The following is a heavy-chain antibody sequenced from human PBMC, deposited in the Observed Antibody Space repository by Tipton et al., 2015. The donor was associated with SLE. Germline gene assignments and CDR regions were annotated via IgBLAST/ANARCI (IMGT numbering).Heavy chain of an antibody. Sequence: TLSLTCAVYGWSFSGYYWNWICPPPGKTLEWIGEINHSGSTNYNPSLKSRVTISVDTSKNQFSLKLSSVTAADTAAYYCARGQGSGWYGDYWGQGTLVTVSS. CDR3: ARGQGSGWYGDY. J-gene: IGHJ4*02. CDR2: INHSGST. V-gene: IGHV4-34*01. D-gene: IGHD6-19*01. CDR1: GWSFSGYY.